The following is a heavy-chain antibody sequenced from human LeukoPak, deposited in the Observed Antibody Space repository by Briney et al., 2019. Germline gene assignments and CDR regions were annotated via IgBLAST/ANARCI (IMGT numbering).Heavy chain of an antibody. D-gene: IGHD2-15*01. V-gene: IGHV1-3*01. CDR3: ARDQDIVVVVAATRGGFDP. CDR2: INAGNGNT. J-gene: IGHJ5*02. Sequence: ASVKVSCKASGYTFTSYAMHWVRQAPGQRLEWMGWINAGNGNTKYSQKFQGRVTITRDASASTAYMELSSLRSEDTAVYYCARDQDIVVVVAATRGGFDPWGQGNPGHRLL. CDR1: GYTFTSYA.